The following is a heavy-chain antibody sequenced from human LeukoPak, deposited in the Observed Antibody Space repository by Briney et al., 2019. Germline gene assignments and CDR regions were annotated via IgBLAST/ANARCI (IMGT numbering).Heavy chain of an antibody. CDR3: ARDRARDAFDI. D-gene: IGHD3-10*01. CDR2: ISYDGSNK. Sequence: GGSLRLSCAASGFIFSSYAMHWVRQAPGKGLEWVAVISYDGSNKYYADSVKGRFTISRDNSKNTLYLQMNSLRAEDTAVYYCARDRARDAFDIWGQGTMVTVSS. CDR1: GFIFSSYA. J-gene: IGHJ3*02. V-gene: IGHV3-30-3*01.